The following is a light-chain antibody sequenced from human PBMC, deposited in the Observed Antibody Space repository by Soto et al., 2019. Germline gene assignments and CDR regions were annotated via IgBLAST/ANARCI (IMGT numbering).Light chain of an antibody. CDR2: SNN. CDR3: AAWDDSLNGYYV. J-gene: IGLJ1*01. CDR1: SSNIGSNT. V-gene: IGLV1-44*01. Sequence: QYVLTQPPSASGTPGQRVTISCSGSSSNIGSNTVNWYQQLPGTAPKLLIYSNNQRPSGVPDRFSGSKSGTSASPAISGLQSEDEADYYCAAWDDSLNGYYVFGTGTKLTVL.